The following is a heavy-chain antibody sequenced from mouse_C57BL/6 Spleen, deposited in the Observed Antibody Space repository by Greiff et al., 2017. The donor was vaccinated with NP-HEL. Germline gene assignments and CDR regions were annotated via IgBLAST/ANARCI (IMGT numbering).Heavy chain of an antibody. Sequence: QVQLQQPGAELVRPGTSVKLSCKASGYTFTSYWMHWVKQRPGQGLEWIGVIDPSDSYTNYNQKFKGKATLTVDTSSSTAYMQLSSLTSEDSAVYYCARADRYGSSPFDYWGQGTTLTVSS. J-gene: IGHJ2*01. V-gene: IGHV1-59*01. CDR2: IDPSDSYT. D-gene: IGHD1-1*01. CDR1: GYTFTSYW. CDR3: ARADRYGSSPFDY.